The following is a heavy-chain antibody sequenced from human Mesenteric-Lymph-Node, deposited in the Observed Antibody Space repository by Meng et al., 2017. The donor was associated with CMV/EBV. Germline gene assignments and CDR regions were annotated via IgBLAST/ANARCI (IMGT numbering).Heavy chain of an antibody. Sequence: GGSLRLSCKNFGYNFTNYWIGWVRQMPGKGLEWMGIIYPGDSDTRYSPSFQGQVSISADKSISTAYLQWSSLEASDTAMYYCASSSFGAGRHFDYWGQGTLVTVSS. CDR1: GYNFTNYW. J-gene: IGHJ4*02. V-gene: IGHV5-51*01. CDR2: IYPGDSDT. D-gene: IGHD3-16*01. CDR3: ASSSFGAGRHFDY.